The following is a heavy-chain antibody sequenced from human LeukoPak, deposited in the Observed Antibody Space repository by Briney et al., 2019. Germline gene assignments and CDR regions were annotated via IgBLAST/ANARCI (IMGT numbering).Heavy chain of an antibody. D-gene: IGHD3-10*01. Sequence: GGSLRLSCAASGFSFGDHWMSWVRQAPGRGPEWVGRIKSNAAGATTDYAAPVKGRFTISRDASRHTLYLQMNSRKADDTAVYYCTMIQGWGSGSYYVDYWGQGTLVTVSS. J-gene: IGHJ4*02. CDR3: TMIQGWGSGSYYVDY. V-gene: IGHV3-15*01. CDR1: GFSFGDHW. CDR2: IKSNAAGATT.